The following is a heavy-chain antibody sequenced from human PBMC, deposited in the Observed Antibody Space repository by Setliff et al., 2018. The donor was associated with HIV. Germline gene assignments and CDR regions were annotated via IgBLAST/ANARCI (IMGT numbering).Heavy chain of an antibody. CDR3: ARGLVDYYDSSGYDY. D-gene: IGHD3-22*01. J-gene: IGHJ4*02. CDR1: GFTFSSSS. CDR2: ISSRSSAI. Sequence: GESLKISCVASGFTFSSSSMNWVRQAPGKGLEWVSYISSRSSAIYYADSVKGRFTISRDNARNSLYLQMNSLRAEDTAVYYCARGLVDYYDSSGYDYWGQGTLVTVSS. V-gene: IGHV3-48*01.